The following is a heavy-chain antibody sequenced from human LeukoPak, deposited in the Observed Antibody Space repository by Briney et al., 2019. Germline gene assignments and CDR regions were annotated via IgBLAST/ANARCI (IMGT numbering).Heavy chain of an antibody. CDR2: IYYSGST. V-gene: IGHV4-39*07. J-gene: IGHJ4*02. CDR1: GGSISSSSYY. CDR3: ARDLGEYSSSGYFDY. D-gene: IGHD6-6*01. Sequence: SETLSLTCTVSGGSISSSSYYWGWIRQPPGKGLEWIGSIYYSGSTYYNPSLKSRVTISVDTSKNQFSLKLSSVTAADTAVYYCARDLGEYSSSGYFDYWGQGTLVTVSS.